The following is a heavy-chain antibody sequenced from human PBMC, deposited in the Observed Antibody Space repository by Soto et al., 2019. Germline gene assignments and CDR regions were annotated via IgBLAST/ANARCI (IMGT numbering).Heavy chain of an antibody. J-gene: IGHJ4*02. CDR2: ISAYSGNT. V-gene: IGHV1-18*01. Sequence: VTSGAEVKKPGASVKVSCKASGYTFTSYGISWVRQAPGQGLEWMGWISAYSGNTNYAQKLQGRVSMTTNTPTTTAYMELRSLRSDDTAVYYCARSRGYCSGGSCYFDYWGQGTLVTVSS. CDR3: ARSRGYCSGGSCYFDY. CDR1: GYTFTSYG. D-gene: IGHD2-15*01.